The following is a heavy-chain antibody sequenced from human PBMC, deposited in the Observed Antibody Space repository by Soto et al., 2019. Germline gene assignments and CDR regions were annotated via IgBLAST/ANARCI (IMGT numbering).Heavy chain of an antibody. V-gene: IGHV4-34*01. J-gene: IGHJ5*02. CDR3: ARDPWSGPQLAVDP. CDR1: GGSFSGYY. Sequence: KASETLSLTSAVYGGSFSGYYWSWIRQPPGKGLEWIGEINHSGSTNYNPSLKSRVTISVDTSKNQFSLKLSSVTAADTAVYYCARDPWSGPQLAVDPWGQGTVVTVSS. CDR2: INHSGST. D-gene: IGHD3-3*02.